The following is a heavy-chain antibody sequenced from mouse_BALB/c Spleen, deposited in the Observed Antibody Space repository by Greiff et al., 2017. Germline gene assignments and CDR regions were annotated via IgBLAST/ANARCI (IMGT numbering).Heavy chain of an antibody. D-gene: IGHD1-1*02. CDR3: ARHGYGSYEFYYYAMDY. J-gene: IGHJ4*01. V-gene: IGHV5-6*01. CDR1: GFTFSSYG. Sequence: EVMLVESGGDLVKPGGSLKLSCAASGFTFSSYGMSWVRQTPDKRLEWVATISSGGSYTYYPDSVKGRFTISRDNAKNTLYLQMSSLKSEDTAMYYCARHGYGSYEFYYYAMDYWGQGTSVTVSS. CDR2: ISSGGSYT.